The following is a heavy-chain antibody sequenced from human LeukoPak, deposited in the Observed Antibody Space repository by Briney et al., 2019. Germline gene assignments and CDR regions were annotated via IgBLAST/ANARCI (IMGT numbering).Heavy chain of an antibody. CDR3: AKGGVYGDYVGDWFDP. V-gene: IGHV4-59*01. J-gene: IGHJ5*02. CDR1: GGSISSYY. CDR2: IYYSGST. D-gene: IGHD4-17*01. Sequence: PSETLSLTCTVSGGSISSYYWSWIRQPPGKGLEWIGYIYYSGSTNYNPSLKCRVTISVDTSKNQFSLKLSSVTAADTAVYYCAKGGVYGDYVGDWFDPWGQGTLVTVSS.